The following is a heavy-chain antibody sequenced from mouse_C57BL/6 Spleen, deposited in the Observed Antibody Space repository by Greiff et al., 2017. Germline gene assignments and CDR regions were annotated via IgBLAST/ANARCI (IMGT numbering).Heavy chain of an antibody. D-gene: IGHD1-1*01. Sequence: EVMLVESGGGLVKPGGSLKLSCAASGFTFSDYGMHWVRQAPEKGLEWVAYISSGSSTIYYADTVKGRFTISRDNAKNTLFLQMTSLRSEDTAMYYCARGGTTVVMDYWGQGTSVTVSS. J-gene: IGHJ4*01. CDR3: ARGGTTVVMDY. CDR2: ISSGSSTI. CDR1: GFTFSDYG. V-gene: IGHV5-17*01.